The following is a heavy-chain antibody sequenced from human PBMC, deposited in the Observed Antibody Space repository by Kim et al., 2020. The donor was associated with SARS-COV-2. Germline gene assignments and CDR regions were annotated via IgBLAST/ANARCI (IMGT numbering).Heavy chain of an antibody. V-gene: IGHV3-21*01. CDR3: ARDRGHYYDSSGSLD. CDR2: ISSSSSYI. J-gene: IGHJ4*02. Sequence: GGSLRLSCAASGFTFSSYSMNWVRQAPGKGLDWVSSISSSSSYIYYADSVKGRFTISRDNAKNSLYLQMNSLRAEDTAVYYCARDRGHYYDSSGSLDWGQGTLVTVSS. D-gene: IGHD3-22*01. CDR1: GFTFSSYS.